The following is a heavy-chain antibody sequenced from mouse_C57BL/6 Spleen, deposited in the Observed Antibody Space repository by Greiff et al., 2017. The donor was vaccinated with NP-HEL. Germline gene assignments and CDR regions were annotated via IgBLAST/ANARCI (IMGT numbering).Heavy chain of an antibody. Sequence: DVQLVESGEGLVKPGGSLKLSCAASGFTFSSYAMSWVRQTPEKRLEWVAYISSGGDYIYYADTVKGRFTISRDNARNTLYLQMSSLKSEDPAVYYCTRDSLLYYFDYWGQGTTLTVSS. J-gene: IGHJ2*01. D-gene: IGHD1-1*01. CDR2: ISSGGDYI. CDR3: TRDSLLYYFDY. V-gene: IGHV5-9-1*02. CDR1: GFTFSSYA.